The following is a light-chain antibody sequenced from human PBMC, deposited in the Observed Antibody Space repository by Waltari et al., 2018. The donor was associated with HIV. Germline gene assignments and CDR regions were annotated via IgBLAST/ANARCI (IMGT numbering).Light chain of an antibody. Sequence: AIITSSGDKLGDKYVCWYQQKPGQSPVLVMYQDNKRPSGIPERFSGSNSGNTATLTISGTQAMDEADYYCQAWDSGIVIFGGGTKLTVL. CDR2: QDN. CDR1: KLGDKY. CDR3: QAWDSGIVI. V-gene: IGLV3-1*01. J-gene: IGLJ2*01.